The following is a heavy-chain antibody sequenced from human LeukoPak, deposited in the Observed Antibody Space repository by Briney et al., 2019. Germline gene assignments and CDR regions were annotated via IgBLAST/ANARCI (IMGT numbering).Heavy chain of an antibody. D-gene: IGHD2/OR15-2a*01. J-gene: IGHJ4*02. CDR3: ARILYSNNIDY. V-gene: IGHV4-38-2*02. CDR1: GYSISSGYY. Sequence: SETLSLTCTVSGYSISSGYYWGWIRQPPGKGLAWIGSIYYSGRTYYNPSLKSRVTISVDTSKNQFSLKLNSVPAADTAVYYCARILYSNNIDYWGQGTLVTVSS. CDR2: IYYSGRT.